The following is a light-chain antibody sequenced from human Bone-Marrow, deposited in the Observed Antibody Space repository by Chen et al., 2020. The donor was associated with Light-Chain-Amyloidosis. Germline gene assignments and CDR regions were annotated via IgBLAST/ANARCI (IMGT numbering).Light chain of an antibody. CDR2: RDT. CDR1: DLPTKY. V-gene: IGLV3-25*03. J-gene: IGLJ2*01. Sequence: SYELTQPPSVSVSPGQTARITCSGDDLPTKYAYWYQQKPGQAPVLVIHRDTERPSGSSERFAGSSSGTTATLNISGVQAEDEEDYHCQSADSSGTYEVIFGGGTKMTVL. CDR3: QSADSSGTYEVI.